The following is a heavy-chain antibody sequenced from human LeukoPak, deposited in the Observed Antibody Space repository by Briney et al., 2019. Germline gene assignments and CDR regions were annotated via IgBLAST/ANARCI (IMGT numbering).Heavy chain of an antibody. CDR2: INHSGST. CDR1: GDSISSYY. D-gene: IGHD3-10*01. J-gene: IGHJ5*02. CDR3: AKGYYGSGSYSGGGFDP. Sequence: SETLSLTCTVSGDSISSYYWSWIRQPPGKGLEWIGEINHSGSTNYNPSLKSRVTISVDTSKNQFSLKLSSVTPADTAVYYCAKGYYGSGSYSGGGFDPWGQGTLVTVSS. V-gene: IGHV4-34*01.